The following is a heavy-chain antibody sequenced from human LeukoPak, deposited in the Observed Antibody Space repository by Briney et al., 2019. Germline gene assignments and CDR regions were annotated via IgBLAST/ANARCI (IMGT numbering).Heavy chain of an antibody. CDR3: ARVVGVVPVAMLDS. CDR1: GFIFSTFG. J-gene: IGHJ5*01. V-gene: IGHV3-33*01. Sequence: RGSLRLSCEASGFIFSTFGIHWVRQTPGKGLEWVAVVWHDGSKQYYADSVKGRFIVSKDNSKNTVYLQMDSLRVDDTAVYYCARVVGVVPVAMLDSWGPGTLVTVSS. CDR2: VWHDGSKQ. D-gene: IGHD2-2*01.